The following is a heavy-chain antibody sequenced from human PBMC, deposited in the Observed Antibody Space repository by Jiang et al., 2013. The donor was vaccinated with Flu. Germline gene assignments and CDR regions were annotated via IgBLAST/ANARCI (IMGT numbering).Heavy chain of an antibody. V-gene: IGHV3-30-3*01. J-gene: IGHJ4*02. CDR2: ISYDGDTE. CDR3: ARDRRGVYPAWSLDY. Sequence: VQLVESEGGVVQPGRSLRLSCVASGFTFSTYAMHWVRQAPGKGLDWVALISYDGDTEYHADFVEGRFTISRDHSENRLYLQMNSLRVEDTAVYYCARDRRGVYPAWSLDYWGEGTLVTVSS. CDR1: GFTFSTYA. D-gene: IGHD2-8*02.